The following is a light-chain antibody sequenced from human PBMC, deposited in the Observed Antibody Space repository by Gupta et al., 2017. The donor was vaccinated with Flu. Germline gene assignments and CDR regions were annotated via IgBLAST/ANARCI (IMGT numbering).Light chain of an antibody. CDR1: SSNIGTNS. J-gene: IGLJ2*01. Sequence: VTISRSRTSSNIGTNSVNCSHQLPGPAPNLLIYINSQRPSGVPDRFSGSKSGTSASLAISGLQAEDEAAYYCAAWDDSRNGPEFGGGTELTVL. CDR2: INS. V-gene: IGLV1-44*01. CDR3: AAWDDSRNGPE.